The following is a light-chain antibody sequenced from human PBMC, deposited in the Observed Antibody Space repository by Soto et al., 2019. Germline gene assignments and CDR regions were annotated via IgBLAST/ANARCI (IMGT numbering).Light chain of an antibody. CDR1: QSVSNN. CDR3: QQSNNWPPWT. V-gene: IGKV3-15*01. CDR2: GAY. J-gene: IGKJ1*01. Sequence: EIVMTQSPATLSVSPGEGATLSCRASQSVSNNLAWYQQKPGQAPRLLIYGAYTRATGIPARFSGSGSGTEFTLTISSLQSEAFAVYHCQQSNNWPPWTFGQGTNVDIK.